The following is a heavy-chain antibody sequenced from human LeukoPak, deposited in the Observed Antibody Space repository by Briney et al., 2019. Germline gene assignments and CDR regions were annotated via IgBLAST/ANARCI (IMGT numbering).Heavy chain of an antibody. CDR3: AGYDSSGYYDAFDI. J-gene: IGHJ3*02. CDR2: ISYDGSNK. V-gene: IGHV3-30-3*01. D-gene: IGHD3-22*01. CDR1: GFTFSSYA. Sequence: PGGSLRLSCEASGFTFSSYAMHWVRQAPGKGLEWVAVISYDGSNKYYADSVKGRFTISRDNSKNTVYLQMNSLRAEDTAVYYCAGYDSSGYYDAFDIWGQGTMVTVSS.